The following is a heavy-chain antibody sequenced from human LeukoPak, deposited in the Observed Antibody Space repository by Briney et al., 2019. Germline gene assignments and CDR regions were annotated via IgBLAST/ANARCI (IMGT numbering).Heavy chain of an antibody. D-gene: IGHD5-18*01. V-gene: IGHV3-11*04. CDR3: ARSVDTDGAFDI. CDR1: GFTFSDYY. J-gene: IGHJ3*02. CDR2: ISSSGSTI. Sequence: PGGSLRLSCAASGFTFSDYYMSWIRLAPGKGLEWVSYISSSGSTIYYADSMKGRFTISRGNAKNSLYLQMNSLRAEDTAVYYCARSVDTDGAFDIWGQGTMVTVSS.